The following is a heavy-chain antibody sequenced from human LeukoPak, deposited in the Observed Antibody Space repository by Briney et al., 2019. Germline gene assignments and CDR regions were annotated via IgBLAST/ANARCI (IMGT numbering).Heavy chain of an antibody. CDR3: ARHPDYYGSGSYDY. V-gene: IGHV4-59*08. CDR1: GGSISSYY. Sequence: SETLSLICTVSGGSISSYYWSWIRQPPGKGLEWIGYIYYSGSTNYNPSLKNRVTISVDTSKNQFSLKLTSVTAADTAVYYCARHPDYYGSGSYDYWGQGTLVTVSS. CDR2: IYYSGST. D-gene: IGHD3-10*01. J-gene: IGHJ4*02.